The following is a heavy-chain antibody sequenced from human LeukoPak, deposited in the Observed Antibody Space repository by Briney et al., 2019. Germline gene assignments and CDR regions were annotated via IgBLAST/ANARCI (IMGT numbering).Heavy chain of an antibody. CDR2: ISSDGSST. Sequence: PGGSLRLSCAASGFXLSSYWMHWVRQGPGKGLLWVSRISSDGSSTSYADSVKGRFTVSRDNAKNTLHLQMNSLRAEDTAVYYCARVGEVGNWYFDLWGRGTVVSVSS. V-gene: IGHV3-74*01. CDR3: ARVGEVGNWYFDL. CDR1: GFXLSSYW. D-gene: IGHD7-27*01. J-gene: IGHJ2*01.